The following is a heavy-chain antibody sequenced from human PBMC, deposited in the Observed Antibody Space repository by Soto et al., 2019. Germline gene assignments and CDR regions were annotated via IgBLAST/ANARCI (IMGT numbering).Heavy chain of an antibody. V-gene: IGHV3-43D*04. D-gene: IGHD4-17*01. Sequence: ETLSRSCAASGFTFDDFAMFWVRQVPGKGLEWISLVNLDGDTTFYADSVKGRFIISRDNSKNSVYLQMNSLRSDDSAIYYCAKGATVTTHYQYYGMDVWGRGTTVTVSS. CDR1: GFTFDDFA. CDR3: AKGATVTTHYQYYGMDV. CDR2: VNLDGDTT. J-gene: IGHJ6*02.